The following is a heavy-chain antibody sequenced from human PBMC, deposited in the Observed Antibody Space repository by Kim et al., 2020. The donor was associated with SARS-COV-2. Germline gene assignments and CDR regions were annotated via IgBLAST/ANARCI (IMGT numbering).Heavy chain of an antibody. CDR2: INHSGST. CDR3: ARGRGYSYGAKRGFYFDY. Sequence: SETLSLTCAVYGGSFSGYYWSWIRQPPGKGLEWIGEINHSGSTNYNPSLKSRVTISVDTSKNQFSLKLSSVTAADTAVYYCARGRGYSYGAKRGFYFDYWGQGTLVTVSS. J-gene: IGHJ4*02. D-gene: IGHD5-18*01. V-gene: IGHV4-34*01. CDR1: GGSFSGYY.